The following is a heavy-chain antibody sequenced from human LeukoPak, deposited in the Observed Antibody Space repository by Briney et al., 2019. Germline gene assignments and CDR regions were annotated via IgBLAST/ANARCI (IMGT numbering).Heavy chain of an antibody. CDR3: ARDRPPHISGTYGHLDY. J-gene: IGHJ4*02. CDR1: GYTFSDYY. V-gene: IGHV1-2*02. CDR2: INPSGGST. D-gene: IGHD3-10*01. Sequence: TSVKVSCKASGYTFSDYYMHWVRQAPGQGLEWMGIINPSGGSTNYAQKFQGRVTMTRDTSINTAYMELSRLTSDDTAVYYCARDRPPHISGTYGHLDYWGQGTLVTVSS.